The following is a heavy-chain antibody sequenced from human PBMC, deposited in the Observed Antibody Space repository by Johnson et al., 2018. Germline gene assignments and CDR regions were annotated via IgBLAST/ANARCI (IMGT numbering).Heavy chain of an antibody. D-gene: IGHD6-19*01. CDR2: IKKDGSEK. V-gene: IGHV3-7*03. CDR1: GFTFSNYW. J-gene: IGHJ3*02. CDR3: AKPSPVTYNSAWYWNAFDI. Sequence: EVQLVESGGGLVPPGGSXRLSCAASGFTFSNYWMFWVRQAPGKGLEWVATIKKDGSEKVDVDSVKGRFTMSRDNAKNSLYLQMNNLRAEDTAVYFCAKPSPVTYNSAWYWNAFDIWGQGTMVIVSS.